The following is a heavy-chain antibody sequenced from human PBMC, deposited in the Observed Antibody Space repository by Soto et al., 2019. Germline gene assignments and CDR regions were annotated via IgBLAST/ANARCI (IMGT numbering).Heavy chain of an antibody. CDR1: GFTFTTYA. Sequence: EVPLWESGGSLVQPGGSLRLSCAASGFTFTTYAMTWVRQAPGKGLEWVSTVSGSGGNRHYADSVKGRFTISRDNSKNRLYLQMNSLRAEDTAVYYCAKQDYGDVDHWGQGTLVTVSS. J-gene: IGHJ4*02. D-gene: IGHD4-17*01. CDR3: AKQDYGDVDH. V-gene: IGHV3-23*01. CDR2: VSGSGGNR.